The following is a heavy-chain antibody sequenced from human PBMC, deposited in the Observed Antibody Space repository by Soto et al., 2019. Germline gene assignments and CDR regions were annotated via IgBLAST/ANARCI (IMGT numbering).Heavy chain of an antibody. CDR3: TSLTFGYSSGWYSY. V-gene: IGHV3-73*01. Sequence: PGGSLRLSCAASGFTFSGSAMHWVRQASGKGLEWVGRIRSKANSYATAYAASVKGRFTISRDDSKNTAYLQMNSLKTEDTAVYYCTSLTFGYSSGWYSYWGQGTLVTV. J-gene: IGHJ4*02. CDR2: IRSKANSYAT. D-gene: IGHD6-19*01. CDR1: GFTFSGSA.